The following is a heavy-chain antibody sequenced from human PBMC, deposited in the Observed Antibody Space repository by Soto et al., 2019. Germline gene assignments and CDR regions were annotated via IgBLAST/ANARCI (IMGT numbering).Heavy chain of an antibody. V-gene: IGHV3-30*18. CDR2: VSHDGRNT. CDR1: GFTVSDYA. Sequence: VQLVESGGGVVQPGRSLRLSCAASGFTVSDYAMHLVRQAPGKGLEWVAVVSHDGRNTHYADSVKGRFTISRDSSKNTVSLEMTSLRAEDTAVYYCAKGGRQWLVTSDFKYWGQGALVTVSS. J-gene: IGHJ4*02. D-gene: IGHD6-19*01. CDR3: AKGGRQWLVTSDFKY.